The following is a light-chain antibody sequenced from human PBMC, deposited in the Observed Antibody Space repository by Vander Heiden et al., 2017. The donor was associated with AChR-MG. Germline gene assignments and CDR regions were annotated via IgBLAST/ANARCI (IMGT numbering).Light chain of an antibody. V-gene: IGKV1-9*01. Sequence: IQLTQSPSSLSASVGDRVTVACRASHDISDYVAWYQKKPGEAPRFLVYGASLLQSGVPSRFSASGSGTDFTLTISSLQPEDFATYYCQSLFSFPYIFGQGTKLEI. CDR2: GAS. CDR1: HDISDY. J-gene: IGKJ2*01. CDR3: QSLFSFPYI.